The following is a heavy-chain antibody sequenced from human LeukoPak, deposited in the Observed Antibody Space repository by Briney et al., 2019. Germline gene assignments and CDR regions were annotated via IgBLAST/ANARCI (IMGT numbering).Heavy chain of an antibody. CDR3: AKGRGSITGTTPPWFDP. D-gene: IGHD1-7*01. Sequence: GGSLRLSCAASGFTFSSYAMHWVRRAPGKGLEYVSAISSNWGSTYYANSVKGRFTISRDNSKNTLYLQMGSLRAEDMAVYYCAKGRGSITGTTPPWFDPWGQGNPCHRLL. V-gene: IGHV3-64*01. CDR1: GFTFSSYA. CDR2: ISSNWGST. J-gene: IGHJ5*02.